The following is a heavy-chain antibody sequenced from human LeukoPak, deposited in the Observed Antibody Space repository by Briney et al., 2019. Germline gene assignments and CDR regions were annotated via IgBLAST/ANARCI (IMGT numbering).Heavy chain of an antibody. CDR3: ARVKERGIAVAGTAYYFDY. D-gene: IGHD6-19*01. CDR2: IIPIFGTA. J-gene: IGHJ4*02. CDR1: GGTFSSYA. V-gene: IGHV1-69*01. Sequence: ASVKVSCKASGGTFSSYAISWVRQAPGQGLEWMGGIIPIFGTANYAQKFQGRVTITADESTSTAYMELSSPRSEDTAVYYCARVKERGIAVAGTAYYFDYWGQGTLVTVSS.